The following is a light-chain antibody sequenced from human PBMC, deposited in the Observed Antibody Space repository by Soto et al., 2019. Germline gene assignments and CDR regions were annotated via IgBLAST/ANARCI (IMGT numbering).Light chain of an antibody. CDR1: QSVLYSSNNKNY. J-gene: IGKJ2*01. CDR3: HQYYSIPYT. Sequence: DIVMTQSQASLAGSLGERATINSKSTQSVLYSSNNKNYLTWYQQKPGQPPKILIYWASAREPGVPDRFSGSGSGTDFTLTISSLQAEDVAVYYCHQYYSIPYTFGQGTKLEIK. CDR2: WAS. V-gene: IGKV4-1*01.